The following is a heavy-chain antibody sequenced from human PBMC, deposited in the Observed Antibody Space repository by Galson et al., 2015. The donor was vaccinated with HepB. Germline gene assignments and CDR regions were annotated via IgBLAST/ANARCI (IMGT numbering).Heavy chain of an antibody. Sequence: SLRLSCAASGFTFSSYGMHWVRQAPGKGLEWVAVIWYDGSNKYYADSVKGRFTISRDNSKNTLYLQMNSLRAEDTAVYYCAREGGSYPVFDYWGQGTLVTVSS. D-gene: IGHD1-26*01. CDR3: AREGGSYPVFDY. J-gene: IGHJ4*02. V-gene: IGHV3-33*01. CDR1: GFTFSSYG. CDR2: IWYDGSNK.